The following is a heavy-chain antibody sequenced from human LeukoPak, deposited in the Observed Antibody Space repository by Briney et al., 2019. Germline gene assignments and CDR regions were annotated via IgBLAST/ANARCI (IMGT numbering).Heavy chain of an antibody. CDR2: IYHSGST. CDR3: ARKNRLWYFDL. Sequence: SETLSLTCAVSGYSISSGYYWGWIRQPPGKGLEWIGSIYHSGSTYYNPSLKSRVTTSVDTSKNQFSLKLSSVTAADTAVYYCARKNRLWYFDLWGRGTLVTVSS. J-gene: IGHJ2*01. D-gene: IGHD6-25*01. CDR1: GYSISSGYY. V-gene: IGHV4-38-2*01.